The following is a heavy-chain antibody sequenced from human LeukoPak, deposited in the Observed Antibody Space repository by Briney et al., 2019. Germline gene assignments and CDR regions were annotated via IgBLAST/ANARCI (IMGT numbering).Heavy chain of an antibody. V-gene: IGHV3-21*01. CDR3: ASEYYYDSSGYYYVSSYFDY. D-gene: IGHD3-22*01. J-gene: IGHJ4*02. CDR1: GFTFSSYS. CDR2: ISSSSSYI. Sequence: PGGSLRLSCAASGFTFSSYSMNWVRQAPGKGLEWVSSISSSSSYIYYADSVKGRFTISRDNAKNSLYLQMNSLRAEDTAVYHCASEYYYDSSGYYYVSSYFDYWGQGTLVTVSS.